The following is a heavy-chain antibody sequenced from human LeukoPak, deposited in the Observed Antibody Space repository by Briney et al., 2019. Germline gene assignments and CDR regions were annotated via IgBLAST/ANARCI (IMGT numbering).Heavy chain of an antibody. CDR1: GYTFTGYY. J-gene: IGHJ4*02. V-gene: IGHV1-2*02. Sequence: AAVKVSCKASGYTFTGYYMHWVRQAPGQGLEWMGWINPNSGGTNYAQKFQGRVTMTRDTSISTAYMELSRLRSDDTAVYYCARISTYSRYVDYWGQGTLVTVSS. CDR3: ARISTYSRYVDY. CDR2: INPNSGGT. D-gene: IGHD4-11*01.